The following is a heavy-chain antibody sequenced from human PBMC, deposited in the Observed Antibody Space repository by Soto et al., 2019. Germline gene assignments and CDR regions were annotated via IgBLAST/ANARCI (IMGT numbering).Heavy chain of an antibody. CDR2: IYWDDSK. D-gene: IGHD3-9*01. CDR3: AHKGPEDWPLDY. V-gene: IGHV2-5*02. CDR1: GFSLSTSGVG. Sequence: QITLKESGPTLVRPTQTLTLTCAFSGFSLSTSGVGVGWICQPPGKALEWLAVIYWDDSKHYSPSLRSRLTXXKXXSKNQVVLTMTNMDPMDTGTYYCAHKGPEDWPLDYWGQGTLVTVSS. J-gene: IGHJ4*02.